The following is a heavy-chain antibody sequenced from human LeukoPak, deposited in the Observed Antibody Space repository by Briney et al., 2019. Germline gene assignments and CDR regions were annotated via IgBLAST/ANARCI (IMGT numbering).Heavy chain of an antibody. CDR3: ARTRTVSYGMDV. V-gene: IGHV3-30*19. CDR2: IWYDGSNK. J-gene: IGHJ6*02. D-gene: IGHD4-17*01. CDR1: GFTFSSYG. Sequence: GRSLRLSCAASGFTFSSYGMHWVRQAPGKGLEWVTVIWYDGSNKYYADSVKGRFTISRDNSKNTLYLQMNSLRAEDTAVYYCARTRTVSYGMDVWGQGTTVTVSS.